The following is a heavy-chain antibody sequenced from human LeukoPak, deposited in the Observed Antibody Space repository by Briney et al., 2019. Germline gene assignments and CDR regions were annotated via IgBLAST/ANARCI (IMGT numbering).Heavy chain of an antibody. V-gene: IGHV3-23*01. Sequence: GGSLRLSCAASGFTFSNYAMSWVRQAPGKGLEWVSSINGRGGSTYYADSVKGRFTISRDNSKNTLYLQMNSLRAEDTAVYYCAKDFPLAFDYWGQGTLVTVSS. CDR3: AKDFPLAFDY. CDR1: GFTFSNYA. J-gene: IGHJ4*02. D-gene: IGHD2-15*01. CDR2: INGRGGST.